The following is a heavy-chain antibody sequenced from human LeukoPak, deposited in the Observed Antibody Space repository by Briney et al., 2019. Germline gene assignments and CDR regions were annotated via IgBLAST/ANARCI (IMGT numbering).Heavy chain of an antibody. V-gene: IGHV3-15*01. CDR3: TTDVTYYDILTGYYPYYFDY. J-gene: IGHJ4*02. CDR1: GFTFSSYS. Sequence: PGGSLRLSCAASGFTFSSYSMNWVRQAPGKGLEWVGRIKSKTDGGTTDYAAPVKGRFTISRDDSKNTLYLQMNSLKTEDTAVYYCTTDVTYYDILTGYYPYYFDYWGQGTLVTVSS. CDR2: IKSKTDGGTT. D-gene: IGHD3-9*01.